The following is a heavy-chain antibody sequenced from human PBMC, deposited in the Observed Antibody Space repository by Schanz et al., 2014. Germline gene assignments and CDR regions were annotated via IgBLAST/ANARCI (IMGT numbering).Heavy chain of an antibody. D-gene: IGHD3-3*01. CDR2: INPSDGST. Sequence: QVQLVQSGAEVEKPGASVTVSCKASGYTFTSYYIHWVRQAPGQGLEWVGTINPSDGSTSYAQKFQGRVTMTRDTSTSTVYMELSSLRSEDTAVYYCARGTRVRTTDFWSGLYYFDYWGQGTLVTVSS. CDR3: ARGTRVRTTDFWSGLYYFDY. V-gene: IGHV1-46*01. CDR1: GYTFTSYY. J-gene: IGHJ4*02.